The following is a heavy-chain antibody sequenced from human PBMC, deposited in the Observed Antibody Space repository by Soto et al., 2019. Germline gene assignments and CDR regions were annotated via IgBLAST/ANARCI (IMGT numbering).Heavy chain of an antibody. CDR1: GFNFENYA. CDR2: ISWNSGQL. CDR3: AKDKSTGEYSYYRYMDV. D-gene: IGHD4-17*01. Sequence: EVQLVESGGGLVQPDRPLRLSCEASGFNFENYAMHWVRQVPGKGLEWVSAISWNSGQLDYADSVRGRFTISRDNGKNSLYLEMNSLRPDDTALYFCAKDKSTGEYSYYRYMDVWGRGTMFSVSS. J-gene: IGHJ6*03. V-gene: IGHV3-9*01.